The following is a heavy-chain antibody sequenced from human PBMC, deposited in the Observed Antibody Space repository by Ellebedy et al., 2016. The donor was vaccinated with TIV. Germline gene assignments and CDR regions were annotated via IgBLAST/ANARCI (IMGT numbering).Heavy chain of an antibody. CDR1: GYTFIVYY. Sequence: AASVKVSCKASGYTFIVYYIHWVRQAPGQGLEWMGWINPNSGGTNYAQKFKSRVTMTRDTSISTAYMDLSRLRAEDPAVYYSARVVVASFDIWGQGTMITVSS. V-gene: IGHV1-2*02. CDR2: INPNSGGT. D-gene: IGHD5-12*01. J-gene: IGHJ3*02. CDR3: ARVVVASFDI.